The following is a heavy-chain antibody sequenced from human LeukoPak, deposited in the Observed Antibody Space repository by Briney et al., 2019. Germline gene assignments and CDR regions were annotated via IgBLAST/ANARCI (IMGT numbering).Heavy chain of an antibody. Sequence: GGSLRLSCAASRFTFSSYWMSWVRQAPGKGLEWVANIKQDGSEKYYVDSVKGRFTISRDNAKNSLYLQMNSLRAEDTAVYYCARSLYPSGSFFDYWGQGTLVTVSS. CDR1: RFTFSSYW. V-gene: IGHV3-7*01. CDR2: IKQDGSEK. CDR3: ARSLYPSGSFFDY. D-gene: IGHD6-13*01. J-gene: IGHJ4*02.